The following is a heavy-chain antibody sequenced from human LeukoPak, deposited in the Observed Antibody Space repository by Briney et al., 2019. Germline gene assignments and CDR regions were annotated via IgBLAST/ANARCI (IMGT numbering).Heavy chain of an antibody. CDR1: GYTFTSYD. J-gene: IGHJ6*02. CDR2: MNPNSGNT. V-gene: IGHV1-8*01. CDR3: ARGARIAARPDYYYYGMDV. Sequence: ASVKVSCKASGYTFTSYDINWVRQATGRGLEWMGWMNPNSGNTGYAQKFQGRVTMTRNTSISTAYMELSSLRSEDTAVYYCARGARIAARPDYYYYGMDVWGQGTTVTVSS. D-gene: IGHD6-6*01.